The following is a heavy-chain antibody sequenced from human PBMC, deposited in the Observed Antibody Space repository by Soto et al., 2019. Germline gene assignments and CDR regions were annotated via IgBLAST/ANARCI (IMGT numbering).Heavy chain of an antibody. CDR2: IIPMFGTT. CDR1: GGTFGTYA. Sequence: QVQLVQSGAEVKKAGSSVKVSCEASGGTFGTYAISWVRQAPGQGFEWMGGIIPMFGTTNYAQKFQGRVKITAGTTTNTAYMEAYSLRSEATALYDCARYCSSDTCRKYQYYGMHVRGQRTTVTVAS. D-gene: IGHD2-2*01. CDR3: ARYCSSDTCRKYQYYGMHV. V-gene: IGHV1-69*06. J-gene: IGHJ6*02.